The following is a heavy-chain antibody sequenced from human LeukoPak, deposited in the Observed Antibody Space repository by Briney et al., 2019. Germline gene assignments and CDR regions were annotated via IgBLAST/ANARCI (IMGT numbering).Heavy chain of an antibody. D-gene: IGHD4-23*01. J-gene: IGHJ4*02. CDR1: GLTFSSYA. V-gene: IGHV3-30*18. CDR3: ANAYGGNNGLFDY. Sequence: GGSLRLSCAASGLTFSSYAMYWVRQAPGKGLEWGAVISYDGSNKYYADSVKGRFTISRDNSKNTLYLQMHSLRAEDTAVYYCANAYGGNNGLFDYWGQGTLVIVSS. CDR2: ISYDGSNK.